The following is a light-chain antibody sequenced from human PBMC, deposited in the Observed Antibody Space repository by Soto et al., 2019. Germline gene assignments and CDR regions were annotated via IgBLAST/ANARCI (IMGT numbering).Light chain of an antibody. J-gene: IGLJ1*01. Sequence: QSALTQPASVSGSPGQSVAISCTGTSSDVGAYNYISWYQQHPGKAPKLLLSEVSNRPSGVSDRFSGSKSGNTASLTISGLQAEYEADYYCSSLTTTVTYVFGPGTKVTV. CDR1: SSDVGAYNY. V-gene: IGLV2-14*01. CDR3: SSLTTTVTYV. CDR2: EVS.